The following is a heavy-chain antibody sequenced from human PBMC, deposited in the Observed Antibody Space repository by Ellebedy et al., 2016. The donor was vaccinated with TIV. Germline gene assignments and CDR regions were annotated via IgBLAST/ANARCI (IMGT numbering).Heavy chain of an antibody. CDR3: SRHRGYGMDV. Sequence: GESLKISCKASGYSFSTYWITWVRQMPGKGLEWLGKIDPTYSYTNYHPSFQGLVTLSADESASPAYLQWPSLKASDSATYYCSRHRGYGMDVWGQGTTVTVSS. CDR2: IDPTYSYT. CDR1: GYSFSTYW. V-gene: IGHV5-10-1*01. J-gene: IGHJ6*02.